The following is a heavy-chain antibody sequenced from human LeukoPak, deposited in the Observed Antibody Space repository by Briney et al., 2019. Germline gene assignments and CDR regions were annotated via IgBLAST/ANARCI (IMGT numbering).Heavy chain of an antibody. CDR1: GYTFTSYA. CDR2: TNAGNGNT. V-gene: IGHV1-3*01. Sequence: GASVKVSCKASGYTFTSYAMHWVRQAPGQRLEWMGWTNAGNGNTKYSQKFQGGVTITRDTSASTAYMELSSLRSEDTAVYYCARWAGSSGRYYDYWGQGTLVTVSS. CDR3: ARWAGSSGRYYDY. D-gene: IGHD6-19*01. J-gene: IGHJ4*02.